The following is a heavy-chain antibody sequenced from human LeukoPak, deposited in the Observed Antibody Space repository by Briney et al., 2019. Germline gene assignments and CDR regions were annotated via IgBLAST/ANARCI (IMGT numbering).Heavy chain of an antibody. J-gene: IGHJ4*02. Sequence: SETLSLTCTVSGYSISSGYYWGWIRQPPGKGLEWIGSIYTSGSTNYNPSLKSRVTMSVDTSKNQFSLKLSSVTAADTAVYYCARDTYNYGSSAYYFDYWGQGTLVTVSS. D-gene: IGHD5-18*01. CDR3: ARDTYNYGSSAYYFDY. CDR2: IYTSGST. V-gene: IGHV4-38-2*02. CDR1: GYSISSGYY.